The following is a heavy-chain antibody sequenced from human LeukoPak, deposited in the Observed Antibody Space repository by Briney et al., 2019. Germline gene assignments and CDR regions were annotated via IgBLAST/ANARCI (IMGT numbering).Heavy chain of an antibody. Sequence: PGRSLRLSCAASGFTFNSYATHWVRQAPGKELEWVALISYDGSNKYYADSVKGRFTISRDNSKNTLYLQMNSLRAEDTAVYYCARRGAYYDSSGYYDWGQGTLVTVSS. CDR1: GFTFNSYA. CDR3: ARRGAYYDSSGYYD. J-gene: IGHJ4*02. D-gene: IGHD3-22*01. CDR2: ISYDGSNK. V-gene: IGHV3-30-3*01.